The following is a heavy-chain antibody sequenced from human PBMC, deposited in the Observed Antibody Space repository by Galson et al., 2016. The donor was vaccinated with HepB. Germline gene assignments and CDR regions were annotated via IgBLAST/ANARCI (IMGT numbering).Heavy chain of an antibody. V-gene: IGHV3-53*01. Sequence: SLRLSCAASGFTVSTNYMSWVRQAPGKGLQWVSVIYSGYYADSVKGRFTISRDNSKNTLYLQMNSLRAEDTAVYYCAKDLSWGIAAAGYYYYYYGMDVWGQGTTVTVSS. CDR1: GFTVSTNY. J-gene: IGHJ6*02. CDR3: AKDLSWGIAAAGYYYYYYGMDV. D-gene: IGHD6-13*01. CDR2: IYSG.